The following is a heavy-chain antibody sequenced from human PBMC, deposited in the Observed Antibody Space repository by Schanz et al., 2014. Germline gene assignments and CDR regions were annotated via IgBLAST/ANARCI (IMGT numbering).Heavy chain of an antibody. Sequence: VQLVESGGGVVQFGRSLRLSCVASGFTFSTYAMSWVRQAPGKGLEWVSSISGRSSHIYYADSVKGRFSISRDNSKNTLYLHMNTLRSEDTAVYYCAKDSTHIDIVLVPTAIDYWGQGTLVTVSS. CDR3: AKDSTHIDIVLVPTAIDY. J-gene: IGHJ4*02. CDR1: GFTFSTYA. D-gene: IGHD2-2*01. CDR2: ISGRSSHI. V-gene: IGHV3-23*04.